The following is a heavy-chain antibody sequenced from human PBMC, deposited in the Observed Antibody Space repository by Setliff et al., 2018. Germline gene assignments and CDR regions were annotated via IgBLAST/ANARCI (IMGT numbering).Heavy chain of an antibody. Sequence: ASVKVSCKASAETFTGYYVHWVRQAPGQGLEWMGWINGNSGVTKYAQKFQGRVTMTSETSISIVYMDLTRLTSDDTAVYYCAQTKGFVDGYLDPWGQGTLVTVSS. CDR1: AETFTGYY. CDR3: AQTKGFVDGYLDP. CDR2: INGNSGVT. V-gene: IGHV1-2*02. D-gene: IGHD2-21*02. J-gene: IGHJ5*02.